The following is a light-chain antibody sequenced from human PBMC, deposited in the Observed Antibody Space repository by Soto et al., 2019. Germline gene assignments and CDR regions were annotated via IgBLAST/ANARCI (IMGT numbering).Light chain of an antibody. V-gene: IGKV1-5*03. CDR2: KTS. CDR3: QHYNSYSEA. J-gene: IGKJ1*01. CDR1: QTISSW. Sequence: DIQMTQSPSTLSGSVGDRVTITCRASQTISSWLAWYQQKPGKAPKLLIYKTSTLKSGVPSRFSGSGSGTEFTLTISSLQRDDFATYYCQHYNSYSEAVGQGTKVDIK.